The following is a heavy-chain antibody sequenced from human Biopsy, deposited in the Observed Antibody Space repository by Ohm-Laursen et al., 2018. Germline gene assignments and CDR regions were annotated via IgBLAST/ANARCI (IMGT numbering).Heavy chain of an antibody. D-gene: IGHD3-10*01. CDR3: AFAAAQTGTHFDY. V-gene: IGHV3-23*01. CDR2: ISGNSDII. Sequence: SLRLSCAASGFTFSSYAMTWFRQAPGKGLEWVSTISGNSDIIYDTDSVKARFTISRDNSKNTLYLQMNSLRADDTAVYYCAFAAAQTGTHFDYWGQGTLVTVSS. CDR1: GFTFSSYA. J-gene: IGHJ4*02.